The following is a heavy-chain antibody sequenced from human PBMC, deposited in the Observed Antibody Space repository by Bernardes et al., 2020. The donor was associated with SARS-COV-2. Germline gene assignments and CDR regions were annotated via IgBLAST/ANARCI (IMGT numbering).Heavy chain of an antibody. CDR2: ISGSGGST. J-gene: IGHJ3*02. D-gene: IGHD2-15*01. Sequence: GGSLRLSCAASGFTFSSYAMSWVRQAPGKGLEWVSAISGSGGSTYYADSVKGRFTISRDNSKNTLYLQMNSLRAEDTAVYYCAKDRIGIVVVVADPGAFDIWGQGKVV. CDR1: GFTFSSYA. V-gene: IGHV3-23*01. CDR3: AKDRIGIVVVVADPGAFDI.